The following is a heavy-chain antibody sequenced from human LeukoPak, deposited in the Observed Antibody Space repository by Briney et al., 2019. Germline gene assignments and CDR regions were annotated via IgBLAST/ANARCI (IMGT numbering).Heavy chain of an antibody. CDR2: FDPEDGET. CDR3: ATALRFGESRYYFDY. D-gene: IGHD3-10*01. V-gene: IGHV1-24*01. Sequence: VKVSCKVSGYTLTELSMHWVRQAPGKGLEWMGGFDPEDGETIYAQKFQGRVTMTEDTSTDTAYMELSSLRSEDTAVYYCATALRFGESRYYFDYWGQGTLVTVSS. CDR1: GYTLTELS. J-gene: IGHJ4*02.